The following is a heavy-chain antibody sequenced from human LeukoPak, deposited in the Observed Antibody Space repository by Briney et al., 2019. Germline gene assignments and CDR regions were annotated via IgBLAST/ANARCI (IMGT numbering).Heavy chain of an antibody. V-gene: IGHV3-21*05. CDR1: GYPFSSYS. CDR3: VSFYETY. J-gene: IGHJ4*02. D-gene: IGHD2/OR15-2a*01. Sequence: GGSLRLSCVASGYPFSSYSMNWIRQAPGKGLEWVSYISVSGGVRSYADSVKGRFTISKDNAKNTVYLQMNNLRAEDTAVYYCVSFYETYWGRGTLVTVSS. CDR2: ISVSGGVR.